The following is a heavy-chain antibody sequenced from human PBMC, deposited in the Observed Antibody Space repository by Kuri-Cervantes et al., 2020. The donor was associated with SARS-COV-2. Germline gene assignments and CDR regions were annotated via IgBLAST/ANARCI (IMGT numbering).Heavy chain of an antibody. Sequence: SETLSLTCTVSGGSISSSSYYWGWIRQPPGKGLEWIGEINHSGSTNYNPSLKSRVTISVDTSKNQFSLKLSSVTAADTAVYYCARGLYLLWFGELLGGNAFDIWGQGTMVTVSS. V-gene: IGHV4-39*07. D-gene: IGHD3-10*01. J-gene: IGHJ3*02. CDR1: GGSISSSSYY. CDR3: ARGLYLLWFGELLGGNAFDI. CDR2: INHSGST.